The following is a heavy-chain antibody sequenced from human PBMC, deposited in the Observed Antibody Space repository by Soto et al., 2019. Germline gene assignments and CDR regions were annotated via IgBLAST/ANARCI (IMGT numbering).Heavy chain of an antibody. CDR1: GGSFSGYC. CDR2: INHSGST. D-gene: IGHD3-10*01. J-gene: IGHJ6*02. Sequence: SETLPLTCTVYGGSFSGYCWSWIRQPPGKGLEWIGEINHSGSTNYNPSLKSRVTISVDTSKNQFSLKLSSVTAEDTAVYYCARGKVPYYYYGMDVWGQGTTVTVSS. V-gene: IGHV4-34*01. CDR3: ARGKVPYYYYGMDV.